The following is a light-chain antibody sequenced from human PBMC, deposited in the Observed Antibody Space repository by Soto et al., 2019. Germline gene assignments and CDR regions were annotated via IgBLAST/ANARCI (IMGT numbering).Light chain of an antibody. J-gene: IGLJ2*01. CDR3: ISYAGSNNFGV. CDR2: EVS. CDR1: SSDVGDYNY. V-gene: IGLV2-8*01. Sequence: QSALTQPPSASGSPGQSVTISCTGTSSDVGDYNYVSWYQHHPGKDPQLIIDEVSKRPSGVPDRFSGSKSGNTASLTVSGLQAEDEADYYCISYAGSNNFGVFGGGTKLTVL.